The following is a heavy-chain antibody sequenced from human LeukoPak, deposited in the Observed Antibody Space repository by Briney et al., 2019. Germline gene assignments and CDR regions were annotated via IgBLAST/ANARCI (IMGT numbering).Heavy chain of an antibody. D-gene: IGHD2-2*01. V-gene: IGHV1-2*02. CDR3: TREARVGNWFDP. Sequence: TSVKVSCRASGYTFTDYYIHWVRQAPGQGLEWMGWINPDNGGTNYAQKFQGRVTMTRDTSIRTVYMDLSRLRSDDTAVFYCTREARVGNWFDPWGQGTQVTVSS. CDR1: GYTFTDYY. J-gene: IGHJ5*02. CDR2: INPDNGGT.